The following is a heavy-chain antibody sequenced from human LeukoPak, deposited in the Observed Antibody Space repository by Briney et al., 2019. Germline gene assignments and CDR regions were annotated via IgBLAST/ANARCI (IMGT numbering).Heavy chain of an antibody. CDR3: AREGYYGSGSPPSLYFDY. CDR1: GFTFRNYV. D-gene: IGHD3-10*01. CDR2: TSSDLNVK. J-gene: IGHJ4*02. V-gene: IGHV3-30-3*01. Sequence: GGSLRLSCAASGFTFRNYVIHWVRQAPGKGLEWVAVTSSDLNVKLYADSVKGRFTVSRDNSRSALYLQMNSLRPEDTAIYYCAREGYYGSGSPPSLYFDYWGQGTLVTVSS.